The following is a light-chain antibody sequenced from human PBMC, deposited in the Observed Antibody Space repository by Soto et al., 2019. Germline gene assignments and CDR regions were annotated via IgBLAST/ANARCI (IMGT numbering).Light chain of an antibody. CDR1: QTVSSN. J-gene: IGKJ4*01. CDR2: GAS. Sequence: IGTTQSPATLSVSTGETATLSCRASQTVSSNLAWYHQKPGQAPRLLIYGASTRATGIPARFSGSGSGTEFTLTISRLEPDDFAVYYCQQYGSSLTFGGGRKVDIK. CDR3: QQYGSSLT. V-gene: IGKV3-15*01.